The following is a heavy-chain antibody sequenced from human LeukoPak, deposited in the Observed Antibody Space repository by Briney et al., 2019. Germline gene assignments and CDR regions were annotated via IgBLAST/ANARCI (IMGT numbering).Heavy chain of an antibody. CDR2: ISSSSSTI. CDR3: ARDRVWTVLY. CDR1: GFTFSSYS. V-gene: IGHV3-48*01. D-gene: IGHD6-13*01. J-gene: IGHJ4*02. Sequence: GGSLRLSCAASGFTFSSYSMNWVRQGPGKGLEWVSYISSSSSTIYYADSVKGRFTVSRDNAKNSLYLQMNSVRAEDTAVYYCARDRVWTVLYWGQGTLVTVSS.